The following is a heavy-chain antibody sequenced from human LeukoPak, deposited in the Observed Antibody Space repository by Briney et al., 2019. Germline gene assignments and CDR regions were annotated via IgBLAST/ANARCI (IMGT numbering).Heavy chain of an antibody. J-gene: IGHJ4*02. D-gene: IGHD3-22*01. CDR1: GFTFSSYW. CDR3: ARVSTPGVVVRGYFDY. Sequence: TGGSLRLSCAASGFTFSSYWMHWVRQVPGKGLVWVSRINTDGSVTTYADSVKGRFTVSRDNAKNTLYLQMNSLRAEDTAVYYCARVSTPGVVVRGYFDYWGQGTLVTVSS. V-gene: IGHV3-74*01. CDR2: INTDGSVT.